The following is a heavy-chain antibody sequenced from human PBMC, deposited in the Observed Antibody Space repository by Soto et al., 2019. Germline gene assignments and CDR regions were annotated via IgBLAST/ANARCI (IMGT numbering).Heavy chain of an antibody. D-gene: IGHD3-3*01. CDR1: GGSISSYY. CDR2: IYYSGST. J-gene: IGHJ4*02. V-gene: IGHV4-59*01. Sequence: SETLSLTCTVSGGSISSYYWSWIRQPPGKGLEWIGYIYYSGSTNYNPSLKSRVTISVDTSKNQFSLKLSSVTAADTAVYYCARGGYDFWSGSRSYQFAYWGQGTLVTGSS. CDR3: ARGGYDFWSGSRSYQFAY.